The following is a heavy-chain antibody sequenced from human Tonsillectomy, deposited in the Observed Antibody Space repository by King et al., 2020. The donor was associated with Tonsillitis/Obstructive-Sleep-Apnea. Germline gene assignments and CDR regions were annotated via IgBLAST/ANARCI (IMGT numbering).Heavy chain of an antibody. CDR3: AKFVGYLYGEFDY. Sequence: VQLVESGGGVVQPGRSLRLSCAASGFTFSSYGMHWVRQAPDKGLEWVAIISSDGSNKYYADSVKGRFTISRDNSKNTLYLQMNRLRVEDTAVYYCAKFVGYLYGEFDYWGQGTLVPVSS. CDR2: ISSDGSNK. V-gene: IGHV3-30*18. CDR1: GFTFSSYG. J-gene: IGHJ4*02. D-gene: IGHD5-18*01.